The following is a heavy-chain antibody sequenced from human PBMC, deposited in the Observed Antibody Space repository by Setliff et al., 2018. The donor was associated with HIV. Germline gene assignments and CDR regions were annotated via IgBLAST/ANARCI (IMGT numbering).Heavy chain of an antibody. Sequence: SLRLSCAASGFSFGAYAMSWVRQAPGKGLEWVSVMSGSGDTTYYADSVMGRFTISRDNSKNTLYLQMNGLRAEDTAIYFCAKVQQPFYFDSGGEGFDYWGQGTLVTVSS. D-gene: IGHD3-22*01. CDR2: MSGSGDTT. CDR3: AKVQQPFYFDSGGEGFDY. V-gene: IGHV3-23*01. CDR1: GFSFGAYA. J-gene: IGHJ4*02.